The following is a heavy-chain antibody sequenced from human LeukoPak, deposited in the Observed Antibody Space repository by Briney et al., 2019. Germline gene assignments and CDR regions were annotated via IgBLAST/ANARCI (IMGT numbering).Heavy chain of an antibody. D-gene: IGHD2-2*01. CDR1: GFTFSNYA. V-gene: IGHV3-23*01. J-gene: IGHJ3*02. CDR3: ATYCSSATCRDAFDI. Sequence: GGSLRLSCAASGFTFSNYAMTWVRQAPGKGLEWVSTIGGGPVYYADSVKGRFTISRDDSKNTLFLRMNSLRAEDTAVYYCATYCSSATCRDAFDIWGQGTMVTVSS. CDR2: IGGGPV.